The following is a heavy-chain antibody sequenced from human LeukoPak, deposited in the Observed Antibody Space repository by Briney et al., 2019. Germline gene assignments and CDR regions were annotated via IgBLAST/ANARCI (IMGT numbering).Heavy chain of an antibody. Sequence: GTLRLACAASGFTFSSYGMSWVRQAPGKGLEWVSAISGSGGSTYYADSVKGRFTISRDNSKNTLYLQMNSLRAEDTAVYYCAKLSTMIVVANYLDYWGQGTLVTVSS. V-gene: IGHV3-23*01. D-gene: IGHD3-22*01. CDR3: AKLSTMIVVANYLDY. CDR2: ISGSGGST. J-gene: IGHJ4*02. CDR1: GFTFSSYG.